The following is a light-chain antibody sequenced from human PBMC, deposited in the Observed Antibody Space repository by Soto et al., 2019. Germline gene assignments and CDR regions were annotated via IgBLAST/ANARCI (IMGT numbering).Light chain of an antibody. Sequence: ILMTHSPASLSAIVLDIVSITCRSSQHIGNCLASYQQKPGKVPKLLIYAASTLQAGVPSRFSGSGSGTDFTLTISSLQPEDVATYYCQKCKVAPFTFGGGTKVDIK. CDR2: AAS. CDR1: QHIGNC. J-gene: IGKJ4*01. CDR3: QKCKVAPFT. V-gene: IGKV1-27*01.